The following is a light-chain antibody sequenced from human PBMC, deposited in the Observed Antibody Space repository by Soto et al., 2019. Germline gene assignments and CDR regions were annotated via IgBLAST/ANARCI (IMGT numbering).Light chain of an antibody. Sequence: DIQMTQSPSSLSASVGDRVPFTCQASQDISNSLNCYQQKPWQAPKLLIYEASNLEVGVPSRFRGSRSGPELTVKIRTLKNADLASYYCHQYDSLPPSFGMGTSLEIK. CDR1: QDISNS. CDR2: EAS. V-gene: IGKV1-33*01. CDR3: HQYDSLPPS. J-gene: IGKJ2*01.